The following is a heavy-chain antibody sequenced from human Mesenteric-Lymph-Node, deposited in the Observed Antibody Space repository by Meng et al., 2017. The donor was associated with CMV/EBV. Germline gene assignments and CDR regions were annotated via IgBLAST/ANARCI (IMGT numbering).Heavy chain of an antibody. J-gene: IGHJ6*02. D-gene: IGHD1-26*01. V-gene: IGHV3-43D*03. CDR1: GFTFDDYA. CDR3: AKDMGPGIGNYYYAMDV. Sequence: GGSLRLSCAASGFTFDDYAMHWVRQAPGKGLEWVSLIRWDGGSTYYADSVKGRFTISRDNSKNSLYLQMNSLRAEDTALYYCAKDMGPGIGNYYYAMDVWGQGTTVTVSS. CDR2: IRWDGGST.